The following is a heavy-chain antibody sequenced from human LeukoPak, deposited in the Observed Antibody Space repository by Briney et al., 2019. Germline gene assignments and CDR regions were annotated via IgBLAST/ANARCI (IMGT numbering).Heavy chain of an antibody. CDR2: IYYSGST. J-gene: IGHJ4*02. CDR1: GGSISSGDYY. V-gene: IGHV4-30-4*01. CDR3: ARLYILTGDYSWDN. D-gene: IGHD3-9*01. Sequence: PSQTLSLTCTVSGGSISSGDYYWSWIRQPPGKGLEWIGYIYYSGSTYYNPSLKSRVTISVDTSKNQFSLKLSSVTAADTAVYYCARLYILTGDYSWDNWGQGTLVTVSS.